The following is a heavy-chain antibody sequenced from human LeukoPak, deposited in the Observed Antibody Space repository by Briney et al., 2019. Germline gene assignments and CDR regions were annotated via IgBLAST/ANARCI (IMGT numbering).Heavy chain of an antibody. D-gene: IGHD2-2*01. Sequence: PGGSLRLSCAASGFTFDDYGMSWVRQAPGKGLEWVSGINWNGGSTGYADSVKGRFTISRDNAKNSLYLQMNSLRAEDTALYYCAKAHCSSTSCYFCLYCYFDYWGQGTLVTVSS. CDR1: GFTFDDYG. CDR3: AKAHCSSTSCYFCLYCYFDY. CDR2: INWNGGST. V-gene: IGHV3-20*04. J-gene: IGHJ4*02.